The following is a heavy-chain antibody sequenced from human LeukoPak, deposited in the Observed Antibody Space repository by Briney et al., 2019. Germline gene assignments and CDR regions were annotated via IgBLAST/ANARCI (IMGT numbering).Heavy chain of an antibody. J-gene: IGHJ4*02. Sequence: GASVKVSCKASGYTFTSYGISWVRQAPGQGLEWIGWINAYNGNTNYGRKLQGRVTMTTDTTTSTAYTELRSLRSDDTAVYYCARDAGKLSCSHWGQGTLVTVSS. CDR3: ARDAGKLSCSH. CDR1: GYTFTSYG. D-gene: IGHD1-14*01. CDR2: INAYNGNT. V-gene: IGHV1-18*01.